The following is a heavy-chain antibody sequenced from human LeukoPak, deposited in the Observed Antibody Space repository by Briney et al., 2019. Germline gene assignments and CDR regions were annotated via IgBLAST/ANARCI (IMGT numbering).Heavy chain of an antibody. J-gene: IGHJ4*02. V-gene: IGHV5-51*01. D-gene: IGHD3-3*01. CDR3: ARGYYDFWSGYYRGYYFDY. CDR2: IYPGDSDT. Sequence: GESLKISCKGSGYSFTTYWIAWVRQMPGKGLEWMGIIYPGDSDTRYSPSFQGQVTISADKSISTAYLQWSSLKASDTAMYYCARGYYDFWSGYYRGYYFDYWGQGTLVTVSS. CDR1: GYSFTTYW.